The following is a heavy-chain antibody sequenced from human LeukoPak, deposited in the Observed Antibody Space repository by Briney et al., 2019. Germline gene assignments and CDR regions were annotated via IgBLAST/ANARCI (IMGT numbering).Heavy chain of an antibody. J-gene: IGHJ5*02. CDR1: GGSISSGGYY. Sequence: PSGTLSLTCTVSGGSISSGGYYWSWIRQPPGKGLEWIGYIYHSGSTYYNPSLKSRVTISVDRSKNQFSLKLSSVTAADTAVYYCARVWYSGKFDPWGQGTLVTVSS. CDR3: ARVWYSGKFDP. V-gene: IGHV4-30-2*01. CDR2: IYHSGST. D-gene: IGHD6-13*01.